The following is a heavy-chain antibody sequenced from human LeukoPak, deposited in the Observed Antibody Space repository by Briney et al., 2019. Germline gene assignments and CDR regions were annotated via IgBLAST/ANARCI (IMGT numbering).Heavy chain of an antibody. Sequence: SETLSLTCTVSGSSISSGYYWGWIRQPPGKGLEWIGTIYHDGSMFYNPSLKSRVTISVDTSKNQFSLKLTSVTAADTAVYYCARASVGGGYSDYWGQGTLVTVSS. V-gene: IGHV4-38-2*02. CDR1: GSSISSGYY. J-gene: IGHJ4*02. D-gene: IGHD2-15*01. CDR2: IYHDGSM. CDR3: ARASVGGGYSDY.